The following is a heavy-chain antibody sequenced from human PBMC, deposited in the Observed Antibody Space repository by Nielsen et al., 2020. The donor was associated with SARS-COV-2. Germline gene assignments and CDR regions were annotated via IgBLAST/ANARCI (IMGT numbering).Heavy chain of an antibody. CDR3: ARGPHVVVVAATAYYYYYGMDV. CDR2: VSAYNGNT. CDR1: GYTFTSYG. Sequence: ASVKVSCKASGYTFTSYGISWVRQAPGQGLEWMGWVSAYNGNTNYAQKLQGRVTMTTDTSTSTAYMELRSLRSDDTAVYYCARGPHVVVVAATAYYYYYGMDVRGQGTTVTVSS. V-gene: IGHV1-18*01. J-gene: IGHJ6*02. D-gene: IGHD2-15*01.